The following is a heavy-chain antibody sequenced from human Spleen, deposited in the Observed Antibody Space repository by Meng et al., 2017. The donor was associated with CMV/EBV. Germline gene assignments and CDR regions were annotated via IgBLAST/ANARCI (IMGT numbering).Heavy chain of an antibody. CDR3: ARYDFGGGDWFDP. CDR1: GYTFTSYG. V-gene: IGHV1-18*01. J-gene: IGHJ5*02. D-gene: IGHD3-3*01. CDR2: ISAYSGNT. Sequence: QVQLVQPGAEVKKPGASVKVSCKASGYTFTSYGISWVRQAPGQGLEWVGWISAYSGNTNNAQKFQGRVTMTTDTSTRTVYMELRSLRSDDTAVYYCARYDFGGGDWFDPWGQGTLVTVSS.